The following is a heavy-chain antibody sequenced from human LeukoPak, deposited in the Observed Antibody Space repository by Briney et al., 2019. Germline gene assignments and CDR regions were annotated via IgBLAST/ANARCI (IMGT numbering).Heavy chain of an antibody. CDR1: GGSITSDDYY. Sequence: SETLFLTCTVSGGSITSDDYYWTWIRQPPGKGLEWIGHISYSGITSYNPSLKSRVTMSVDTSRNQFSLRLTSVTAADTAVYYCARDAFGDYYDATGYWIFDYWGQGSLVTVSS. CDR2: ISYSGIT. V-gene: IGHV4-30-4*01. D-gene: IGHD3-22*01. CDR3: ARDAFGDYYDATGYWIFDY. J-gene: IGHJ4*02.